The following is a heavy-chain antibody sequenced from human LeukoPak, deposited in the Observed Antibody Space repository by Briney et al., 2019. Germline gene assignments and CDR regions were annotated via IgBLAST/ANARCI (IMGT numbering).Heavy chain of an antibody. V-gene: IGHV3-33*06. D-gene: IGHD5-24*01. J-gene: IGHJ6*03. CDR3: AKDGDAYTEFYYYYMDV. CDR2: IWHDGSNK. CDR1: GFTFSDYG. Sequence: GGSLRLSCAASGFTFSDYGLHWGRQTPGKGLEWVALIWHDGSNKYYADSVMGRFTISRDNSKNTLYLQMNSLRAEDTAMYYCAKDGDAYTEFYYYYMDVWGKGTTVTVSS.